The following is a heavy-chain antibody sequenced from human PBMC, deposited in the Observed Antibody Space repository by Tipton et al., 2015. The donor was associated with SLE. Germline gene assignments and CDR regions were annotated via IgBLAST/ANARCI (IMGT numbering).Heavy chain of an antibody. J-gene: IGHJ3*01. CDR3: VRELDTFEV. V-gene: IGHV4-59*12. Sequence: LRLSCTVSYDSISSYFWSWVRQPPGQGLEWIGYVYYGGTTDYNPSLKSRVIISLHTSQNQFSLKLTSVTAADTAVYYCVRELDTFEVWGPGTLVTVSS. CDR1: YDSISSYF. CDR2: VYYGGTT.